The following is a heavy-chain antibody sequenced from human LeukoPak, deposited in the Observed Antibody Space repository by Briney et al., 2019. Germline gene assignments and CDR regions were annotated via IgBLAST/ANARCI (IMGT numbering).Heavy chain of an antibody. D-gene: IGHD3-3*01. V-gene: IGHV3-7*01. CDR3: ARDNSYSFGVVRVAPGEFDP. Sequence: GGSLRLSCAASGFTFSSYWMSWVRQAPGKGLEWVANIKQDGSEKYYVDSVKGRFTISRDNAKNSLYLQMNSLRAEDTAVYYCARDNSYSFGVVRVAPGEFDPWGQGTLVTVSS. J-gene: IGHJ5*02. CDR2: IKQDGSEK. CDR1: GFTFSSYW.